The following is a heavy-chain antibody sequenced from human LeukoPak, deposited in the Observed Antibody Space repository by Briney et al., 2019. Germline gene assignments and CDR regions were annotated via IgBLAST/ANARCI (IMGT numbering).Heavy chain of an antibody. CDR3: ARDQEIAAYYYYYDYFRDA. D-gene: IGHD6-13*01. V-gene: IGHV1-18*01. Sequence: GTSVKVSCKASGYTFTRYGISWVRRAPGQGLEWMRCISTYNGNTNYAQKLQGRVTMTTDSSTSTAYMELRSLISDHTAVYYVARDQEIAAYYYYYDYFRDAWGKGTTVTVSS. CDR2: ISTYNGNT. J-gene: IGHJ6*03. CDR1: GYTFTRYG.